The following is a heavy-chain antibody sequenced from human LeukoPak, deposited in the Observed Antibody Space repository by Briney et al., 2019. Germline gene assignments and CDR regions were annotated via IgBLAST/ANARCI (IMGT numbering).Heavy chain of an antibody. J-gene: IGHJ6*02. CDR1: GYTCTSYD. D-gene: IGHD3-3*01. CDR2: MNPNSGNT. Sequence: ASVKLSCKASGYTCTSYDINWVRQATGQGLEWMGWMNPNSGNTGYAQKFQGRVTMTRNTSISTAYMELSSLRSEDTAVYYCAREQSSYDFWSGFYYYYGMDVWGQGTTVTVSS. V-gene: IGHV1-8*01. CDR3: AREQSSYDFWSGFYYYYGMDV.